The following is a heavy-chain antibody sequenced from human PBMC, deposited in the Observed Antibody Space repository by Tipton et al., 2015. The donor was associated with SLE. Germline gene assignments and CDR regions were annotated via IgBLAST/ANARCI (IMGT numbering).Heavy chain of an antibody. D-gene: IGHD3-22*01. CDR2: ISGRSGKT. Sequence: SLRLSCAACAASGCTFSNYGVHWVRQAPGKGLELVSSISGRSGKTYYTDSVKGRFTISRDNSKNTVYLQMNSLRAEDTAVYYCANGKEEYYDSSGWYWGQGTLVTVSS. CDR1: GCTFSNYG. CDR3: ANGKEEYYDSSGWY. V-gene: IGHV3-23*01. J-gene: IGHJ4*02.